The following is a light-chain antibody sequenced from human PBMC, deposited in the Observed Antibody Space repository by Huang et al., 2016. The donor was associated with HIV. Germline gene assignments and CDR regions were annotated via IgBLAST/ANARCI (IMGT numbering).Light chain of an antibody. CDR1: QSPFYKSNGKNF. CDR3: HQYYTVPQT. J-gene: IGKJ1*01. V-gene: IGKV4-1*01. Sequence: DIVLTQSPDSLALFLGERAAINCTSSQSPFYKSNGKNFLNWYHVKPRQPPNLLIYWASTRESEVPERFSGSGSGTEFTLTINNLQAVDVATYYCHQYYTVPQTFGQGTKV. CDR2: WAS.